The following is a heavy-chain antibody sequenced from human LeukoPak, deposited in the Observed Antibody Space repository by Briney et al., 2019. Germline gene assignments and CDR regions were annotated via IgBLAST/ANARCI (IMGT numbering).Heavy chain of an antibody. CDR2: ISGSGGST. J-gene: IGHJ6*03. D-gene: IGHD4-17*01. CDR1: GFTFSSYA. V-gene: IGHV3-23*01. CDR3: AKGGNYGDYLDYYYYYMDV. Sequence: GGSLRLSCAASGFTFSSYAMSWVRQAPGKGLEWVSAISGSGGSTYYADSVKGRFTISRDNSKNTLYLQMNSLRAEDTAVYYCAKGGNYGDYLDYYYYYMDVWGKGTMVTVSS.